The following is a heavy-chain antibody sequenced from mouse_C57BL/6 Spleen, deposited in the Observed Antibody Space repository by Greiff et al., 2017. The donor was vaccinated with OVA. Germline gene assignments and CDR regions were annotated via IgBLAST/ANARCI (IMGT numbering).Heavy chain of an antibody. D-gene: IGHD1-1*01. CDR1: GYSFTDYN. V-gene: IGHV1-39*01. Sequence: VQLKQSGPELVKPGASVKISCKASGYSFTDYNMNWVKQSNGKSLEWIGVINPNYGTTSYNQKFKGKATLTVDQSSSTAYMQLNSLTSEDSAVYYCARAGYGSSYGYFDVWGTGTTVTVSS. CDR3: ARAGYGSSYGYFDV. J-gene: IGHJ1*03. CDR2: INPNYGTT.